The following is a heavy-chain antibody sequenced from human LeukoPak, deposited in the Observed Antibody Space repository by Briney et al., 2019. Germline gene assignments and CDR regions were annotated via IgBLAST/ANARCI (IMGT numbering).Heavy chain of an antibody. CDR3: ARGIQPPKYYGSGSDTFDI. J-gene: IGHJ3*02. CDR1: GFTFSSYG. Sequence: PGRSLRLSCEASGFTFSSYGIHWVRQAPDKGLEWVAVVSYDGSDKYYADSVRGRFTISRDNSKNTLYLQMNSLRAEDTSVYYCARGIQPPKYYGSGSDTFDIWGQGTMVTVSS. V-gene: IGHV3-30*03. CDR2: VSYDGSDK. D-gene: IGHD3-10*01.